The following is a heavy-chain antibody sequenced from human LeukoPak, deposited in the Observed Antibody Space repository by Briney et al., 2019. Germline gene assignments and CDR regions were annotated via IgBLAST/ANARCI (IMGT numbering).Heavy chain of an antibody. CDR1: VYTFTGYY. CDR2: INPNSGAT. Sequence: GASLKVSCKASVYTFTGYYIYWVRQAPGQGLEWMGWINPNSGATKYAQKFQGRVTMTRDTSIITAYMDLSSLKSDDTALYYCASGYTLLRDWGQGTLVTVSS. D-gene: IGHD1-26*01. V-gene: IGHV1-2*02. J-gene: IGHJ4*02. CDR3: ASGYTLLRD.